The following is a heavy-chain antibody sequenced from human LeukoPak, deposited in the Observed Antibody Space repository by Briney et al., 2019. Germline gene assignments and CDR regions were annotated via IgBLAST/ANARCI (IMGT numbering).Heavy chain of an antibody. CDR2: IYHSGST. CDR3: ARVRIAVAGPLDY. V-gene: IGHV4-30-2*01. D-gene: IGHD6-19*01. Sequence: SETLSLTCTVSGGSISSGGYYWSWIRQPPGKGLEWIGYIYHSGSTYYNPSLKSRVTISVDRSKNQFSLKLSSVTAADTAVYYCARVRIAVAGPLDYWGQGTLVTVSS. J-gene: IGHJ4*02. CDR1: GGSISSGGYY.